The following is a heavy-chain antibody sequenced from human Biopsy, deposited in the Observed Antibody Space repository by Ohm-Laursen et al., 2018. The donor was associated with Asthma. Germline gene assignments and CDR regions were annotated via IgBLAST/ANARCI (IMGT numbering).Heavy chain of an antibody. CDR3: ARIPRRSGSYFVDY. D-gene: IGHD3-22*01. CDR2: IHHSGTS. CDR1: GDSITSGGCC. Sequence: TLSLTWTVSGDSITSGGCCWNWIRQHPGKGLEWIGYIHHSGTSYFNPSLKSRVSFSRGTSKNQFSLRLSSVTAADTAMYYCARIPRRSGSYFVDYWGQGALVTVSS. V-gene: IGHV4-31*02. J-gene: IGHJ4*02.